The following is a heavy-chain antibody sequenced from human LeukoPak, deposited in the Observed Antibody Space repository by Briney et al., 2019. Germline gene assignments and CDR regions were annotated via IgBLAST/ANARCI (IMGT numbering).Heavy chain of an antibody. V-gene: IGHV4-59*01. Sequence: PSETPSLTFSVSVASIHNYDWSWILQTPEAGLQWIGHISNSGSTNYNPSLNSRVTISVDTSKKQLSLKLSSVTAADTAVYHCVRLQPNTGEWAFDIWGQGTMVSVSS. CDR2: ISNSGST. CDR3: VRLQPNTGEWAFDI. CDR1: VASIHNYD. J-gene: IGHJ3*02. D-gene: IGHD1-1*01.